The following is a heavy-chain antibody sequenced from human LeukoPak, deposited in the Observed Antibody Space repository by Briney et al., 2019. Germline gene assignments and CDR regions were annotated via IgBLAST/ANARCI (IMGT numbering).Heavy chain of an antibody. Sequence: SETLSLTCTVSGGSISSYYWSWIRQPPGKGLEWIGYIYYSGSTNYNPSLKSRVTISVDTSKNQFSLKLSSVTAAVTAVYYCAREDSGYDISWGQGTLVTVSS. V-gene: IGHV4-59*01. CDR1: GGSISSYY. J-gene: IGHJ4*02. CDR3: AREDSGYDIS. CDR2: IYYSGST. D-gene: IGHD5-12*01.